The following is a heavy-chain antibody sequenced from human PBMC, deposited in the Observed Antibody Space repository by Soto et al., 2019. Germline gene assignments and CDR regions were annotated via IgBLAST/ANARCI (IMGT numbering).Heavy chain of an antibody. CDR1: GGTFSSYA. Sequence: QVQLVQSGAEVKKPGSSVKVSCKASGGTFSSYAISWVRQAPGQGLEWMGGIIPIFGTANYAQKFQGRVTITADDSTSTAYMELSSLRSEDTAVYYCARRPITMVRGSSTDNWFDPWGQGTLVTVSS. V-gene: IGHV1-69*01. CDR3: ARRPITMVRGSSTDNWFDP. J-gene: IGHJ5*02. CDR2: IIPIFGTA. D-gene: IGHD3-10*01.